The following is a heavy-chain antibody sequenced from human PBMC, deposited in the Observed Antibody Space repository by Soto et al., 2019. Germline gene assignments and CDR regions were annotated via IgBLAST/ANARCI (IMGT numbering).Heavy chain of an antibody. J-gene: IGHJ4*02. D-gene: IGHD2-2*01. Sequence: SETLCLTCTVAGGYISSGGYYWSWIRQHPGKGLEWIGYIYYSGSTYYNPSLKSRVTISVDTSKNQFSLKLSSVTAADTALYYCARVVVPAAKVDYWGQGTLVTVS. V-gene: IGHV4-31*02. CDR1: GGYISSGGYY. CDR3: ARVVVPAAKVDY. CDR2: IYYSGST.